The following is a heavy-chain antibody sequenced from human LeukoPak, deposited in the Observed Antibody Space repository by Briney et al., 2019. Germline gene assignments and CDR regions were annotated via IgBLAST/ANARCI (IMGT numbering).Heavy chain of an antibody. J-gene: IGHJ4*02. CDR2: IYSGGST. CDR1: GFTVSSNY. D-gene: IGHD6-19*01. V-gene: IGHV3-66*01. Sequence: GGSLRLSCAASGFTVSSNYMSWVRQAPGKGLEWVSVIYSGGSTYYADSVKGRFTISRDNSKNTLYLQMNSLRAEDTAVYYCARASEWLVPDYWGQGTLVTVSS. CDR3: ARASEWLVPDY.